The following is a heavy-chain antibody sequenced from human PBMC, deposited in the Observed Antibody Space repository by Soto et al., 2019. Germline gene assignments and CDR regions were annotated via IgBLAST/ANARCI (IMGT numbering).Heavy chain of an antibody. V-gene: IGHV4-4*07. D-gene: IGHD6-13*01. CDR3: ARYSNNWFKTEGMEV. CDR2: IDTSGNT. Sequence: SETLSLTCTVSVDSITTYYWSWIRQPAGKGLEWIGRIDTSGNTNYNPSLKSRVKMSVDTSKKQFSLKLTSVTAADTAVYYCARYSNNWFKTEGMEVWGQGTTVT. J-gene: IGHJ6*02. CDR1: VDSITTYY.